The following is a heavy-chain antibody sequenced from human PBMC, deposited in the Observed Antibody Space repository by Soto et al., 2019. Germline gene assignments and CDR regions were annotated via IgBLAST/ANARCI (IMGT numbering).Heavy chain of an antibody. Sequence: ASVKVSCKASGYTFTSYYMHWVRQAPGQGLEWMGIINPSGGSTSYAQKFQGRVTMTRDTSTSTVYMELSSLRSEDTAVYYCARDLPPREKEYYYGSGSYYGYWGQGTLVTVSS. D-gene: IGHD3-10*01. CDR3: ARDLPPREKEYYYGSGSYYGY. J-gene: IGHJ4*02. V-gene: IGHV1-46*01. CDR1: GYTFTSYY. CDR2: INPSGGST.